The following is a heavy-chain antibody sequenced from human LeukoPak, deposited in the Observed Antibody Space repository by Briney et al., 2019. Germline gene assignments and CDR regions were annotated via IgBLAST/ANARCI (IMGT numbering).Heavy chain of an antibody. CDR1: GFTFSDYY. Sequence: PGGSLRLSCAASGFTFSDYYMSWIRQAPGKGLEWVSYISSSGSTIYYADSVKGRFTISRDNAKNSLCLQMNSLRAEDTAVYYCARGNGAARRPNWFDPWGQGTLVTVSS. CDR3: ARGNGAARRPNWFDP. CDR2: ISSSGSTI. D-gene: IGHD6-6*01. V-gene: IGHV3-11*01. J-gene: IGHJ5*02.